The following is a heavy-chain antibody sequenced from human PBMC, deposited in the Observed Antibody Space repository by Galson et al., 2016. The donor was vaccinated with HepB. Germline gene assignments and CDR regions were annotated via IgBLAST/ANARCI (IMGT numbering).Heavy chain of an antibody. CDR3: ARGAATDISYDY. D-gene: IGHD5-18*01. J-gene: IGHJ4*02. CDR1: GYTFTTYY. Sequence: SVKVSCKASGYTFTTYYMHWVRQAPGQGLEWMGIINSGGGDTTHAEKFQGRVTMTRDTSTETVYMELSSLRSEDTAVYYCARGAATDISYDYWGQGTLVTVSS. V-gene: IGHV1-46*01. CDR2: INSGGGDT.